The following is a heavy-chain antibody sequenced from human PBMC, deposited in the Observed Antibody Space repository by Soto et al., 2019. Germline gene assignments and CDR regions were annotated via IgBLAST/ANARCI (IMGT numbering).Heavy chain of an antibody. Sequence: GGSLRLSCAASGFAFSSYGIHWVRQAPGKGLEWVAGISYDGSNEHYTDSVKGRFTISRDNSKNTLYLQMNSLRAEDTAVYYCAKDTYFYDTGGYYIFDYWGQGTLVTVSS. CDR2: ISYDGSNE. V-gene: IGHV3-30*18. D-gene: IGHD3-22*01. CDR1: GFAFSSYG. CDR3: AKDTYFYDTGGYYIFDY. J-gene: IGHJ4*02.